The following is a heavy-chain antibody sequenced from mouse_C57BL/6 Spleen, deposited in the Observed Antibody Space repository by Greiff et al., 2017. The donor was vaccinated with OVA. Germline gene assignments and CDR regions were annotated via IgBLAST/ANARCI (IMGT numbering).Heavy chain of an antibody. D-gene: IGHD1-1*01. CDR3: ARENYGSSSHYYAMDY. J-gene: IGHJ4*01. Sequence: QVQLQQSGPELVKPGASVKISCKASGYAFSSSWMNWVKQRPGKGLEWIGRIYPGDGDTNYNGKFKGKATLTADKSSSTAYMQLSSLTSEDSAVYFCARENYGSSSHYYAMDYWGQGTSVTVSS. V-gene: IGHV1-82*01. CDR2: IYPGDGDT. CDR1: GYAFSSSW.